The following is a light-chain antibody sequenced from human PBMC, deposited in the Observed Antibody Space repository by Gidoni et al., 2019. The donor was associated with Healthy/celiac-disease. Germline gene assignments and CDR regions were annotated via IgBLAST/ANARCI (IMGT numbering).Light chain of an antibody. CDR2: KDI. CDR1: ALPKKY. V-gene: IGLV3-25*03. J-gene: IGLJ2*01. Sequence: SSELTQPPSLSVSPGQTARSTCSGAALPKKYAYCYQQKPGQDTVLVIYKDIERPSGLPERFAGSSSGTTVTLTISGVQAEDEADYYCQSADSSGTYVVFGGGTKLTVL. CDR3: QSADSSGTYVV.